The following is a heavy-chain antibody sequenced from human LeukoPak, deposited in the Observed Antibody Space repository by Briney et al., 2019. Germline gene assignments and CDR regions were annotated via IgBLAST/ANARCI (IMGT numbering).Heavy chain of an antibody. J-gene: IGHJ1*01. CDR3: TTDRYYDNSELQFQH. D-gene: IGHD3-22*01. CDR2: IKRETDGGTI. CDR1: GFTLNNAW. V-gene: IGHV3-15*01. Sequence: GGSLRLSCAASGFTLNNAWMSWVRQAPGKGLEWLGRIKRETDGGTIDYAPPVKGRFTISRDDSRNTLYLQMDSLKIEDTAVYYCTTDRYYDNSELQFQHWGQGTLVTVSS.